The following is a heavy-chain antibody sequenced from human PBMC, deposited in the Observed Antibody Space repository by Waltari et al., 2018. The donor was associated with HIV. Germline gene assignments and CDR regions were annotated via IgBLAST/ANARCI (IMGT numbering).Heavy chain of an antibody. J-gene: IGHJ4*02. CDR1: GYTFTRYG. V-gene: IGHV1-18*01. Sequence: QVQLVQSGAEVKKPGASVKVSCKASGYTFTRYGISWVRQAPGQGLEWMGWISAYNWNRNYAQKFQGRVTMTTDTSTITAYMELRSLRSDDTAVYYCARYPEAFDWLLGPYYFDSWGQGTLVTVSS. CDR3: ARYPEAFDWLLGPYYFDS. CDR2: ISAYNWNR. D-gene: IGHD3-9*01.